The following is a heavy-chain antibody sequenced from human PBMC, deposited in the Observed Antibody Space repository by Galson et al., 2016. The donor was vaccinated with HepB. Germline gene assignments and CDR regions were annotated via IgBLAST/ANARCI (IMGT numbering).Heavy chain of an antibody. D-gene: IGHD3-10*01. CDR3: VRSLGSGSQAYYGMDV. CDR2: INPSGGSA. CDR1: GYTFTSQD. Sequence: SVKVSCKASGYTFTSQDVNWVRQATGQGLEWMGIINPSGGSASYAQKFQDRVTMTRDTSTSTVYMELSSLRSEDTAVYYCVRSLGSGSQAYYGMDVWGKGTTVTVSS. V-gene: IGHV1-46*03. J-gene: IGHJ6*04.